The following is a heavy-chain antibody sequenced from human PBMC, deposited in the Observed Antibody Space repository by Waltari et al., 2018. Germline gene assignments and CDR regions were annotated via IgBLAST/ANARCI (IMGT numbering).Heavy chain of an antibody. V-gene: IGHV1-46*01. J-gene: IGHJ4*02. CDR2: INPRGGST. D-gene: IGHD4-17*01. CDR3: ARELGDYGGNRGIFDY. Sequence: QVQLVQSGAEVKKPGASVKVSCKASGYTFTSYYMHWVRQAPGQGLEWMGIINPRGGSTSYAQKFQGRVTMTRDTSTSTVYMELSSLRSEDMAVYYCARELGDYGGNRGIFDYWGQGTLVTVSS. CDR1: GYTFTSYY.